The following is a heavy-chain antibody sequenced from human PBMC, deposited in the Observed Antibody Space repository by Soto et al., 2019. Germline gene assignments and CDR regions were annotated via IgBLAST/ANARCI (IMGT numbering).Heavy chain of an antibody. CDR3: ARDSRLVAAHFDY. CDR1: GGSISSGGYY. D-gene: IGHD2-15*01. V-gene: IGHV4-31*03. Sequence: PSETLSLTCTVSGGSISSGGYYWSWIRQHPGKGLEWIGYIYYSGSTYYNPSLKSRVTISVDTSKNQFSLKLSSVTAADTAVYYCARDSRLVAAHFDYWGKGTLVTVSS. CDR2: IYYSGST. J-gene: IGHJ4*02.